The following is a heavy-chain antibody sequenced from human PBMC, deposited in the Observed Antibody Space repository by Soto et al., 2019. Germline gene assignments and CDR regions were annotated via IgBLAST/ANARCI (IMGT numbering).Heavy chain of an antibody. Sequence: EVQLVESGGGLVKPGGSLRLSCAASGFTFSNAWMSWVRQAPGKGLEWVGRIKSKTDDGATDYAAPVKGRFTISRDDSKNTLYLQMNSLKTEDTGVYYCTPDLDYDILTGLDFWGQGTLVTVSS. CDR2: IKSKTDDGAT. CDR1: GFTFSNAW. CDR3: TPDLDYDILTGLDF. V-gene: IGHV3-15*01. J-gene: IGHJ4*02. D-gene: IGHD3-9*01.